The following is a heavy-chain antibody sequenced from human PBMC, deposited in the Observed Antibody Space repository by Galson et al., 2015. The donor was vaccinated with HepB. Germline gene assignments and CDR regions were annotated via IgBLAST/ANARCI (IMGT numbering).Heavy chain of an antibody. J-gene: IGHJ4*02. CDR2: IYYSGST. Sequence: LSLTCTVSGGSISSSSYYWGWIRQPPGKGLEWIGSIYYSGSTYYNPSLKSRVTISVDTSKNQFSLKLSSVTAADTVVYYCARHFHLGVATTPFDYWGQGTLVTVSS. CDR3: ARHFHLGVATTPFDY. V-gene: IGHV4-39*01. D-gene: IGHD5-12*01. CDR1: GGSISSSSYY.